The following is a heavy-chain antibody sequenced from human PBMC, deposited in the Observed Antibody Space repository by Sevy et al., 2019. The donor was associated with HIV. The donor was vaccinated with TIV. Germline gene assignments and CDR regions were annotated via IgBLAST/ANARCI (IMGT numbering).Heavy chain of an antibody. D-gene: IGHD6-13*01. V-gene: IGHV4-31*03. CDR2: IYYSGST. J-gene: IGHJ6*02. Sequence: SETLSLTCTVSGGSISSGGYCWSWIRQHPGKGLEWIGYIYYSGSTYYNPSLKSRVTISVDTSKNQFSLKLSSVTAADTAVYYCATGEGIAGGMDVWGQGTTVTVSS. CDR1: GGSISSGGYC. CDR3: ATGEGIAGGMDV.